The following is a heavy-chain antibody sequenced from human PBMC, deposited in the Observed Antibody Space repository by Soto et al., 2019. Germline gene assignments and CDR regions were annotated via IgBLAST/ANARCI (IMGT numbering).Heavy chain of an antibody. CDR1: GYTFHTYG. CDR3: ARDVGYCSSSTCRIDY. D-gene: IGHD2-2*01. J-gene: IGHJ4*02. Sequence: VQLVQSGAEVKKPGASVRLSCKASGYTFHTYGISWVRQAPGQGLEWMGWISTFNRETRYAQKFQARVTVTTDTSTTTGYMELRSLRSDDTAVYYCARDVGYCSSSTCRIDYWGQGTLVTVSS. V-gene: IGHV1-18*01. CDR2: ISTFNRET.